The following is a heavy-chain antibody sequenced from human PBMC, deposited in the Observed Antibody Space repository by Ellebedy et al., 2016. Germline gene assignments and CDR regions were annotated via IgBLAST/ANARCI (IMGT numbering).Heavy chain of an antibody. D-gene: IGHD4-17*01. CDR3: YYGHYSAS. CDR2: ISAGGDIT. J-gene: IGHJ4*02. Sequence: GGSLTLSXVASGFTFRNFFMSWVRQAPGGGLEWVSTISAGGDITFSADSVKGRFTISRDNSRDTLYLQMNSLRAEDTAVYYCYYGHYSASWGQGTLVTASS. V-gene: IGHV3-23*01. CDR1: GFTFRNFF.